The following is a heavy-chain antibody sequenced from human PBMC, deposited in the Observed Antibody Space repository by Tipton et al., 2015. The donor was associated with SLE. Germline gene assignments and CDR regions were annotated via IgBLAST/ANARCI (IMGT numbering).Heavy chain of an antibody. D-gene: IGHD3-16*02. V-gene: IGHV4-59*01. J-gene: IGHJ3*02. CDR1: GGSISSYY. CDR3: ARAPYDYIWGSYHAFDI. CDR2: IYYSGST. Sequence: TLSLTCTVSGGSISSYYWSLIRQPPGKGLEWIGYIYYSGSTNYNPSLKSRVTISVDTSKNQFSLKLSSVTAADTAVYYCARAPYDYIWGSYHAFDIWGQGTMVTVSS.